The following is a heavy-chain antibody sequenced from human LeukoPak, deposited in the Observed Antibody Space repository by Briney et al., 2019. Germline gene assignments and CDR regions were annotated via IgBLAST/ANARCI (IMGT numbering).Heavy chain of an antibody. Sequence: SETLSLTCTVSGGSISNYYWSWIRQPPGKGLEWIGYIYYSGSTNYNPSLKSRVTISVDTSKNQFSLNLNSVTAADTAVYYCARAVAYGIDTGYFDYWGQGTLVTVSS. CDR2: IYYSGST. V-gene: IGHV4-59*01. CDR1: GGSISNYY. J-gene: IGHJ4*02. CDR3: ARAVAYGIDTGYFDY. D-gene: IGHD2-8*02.